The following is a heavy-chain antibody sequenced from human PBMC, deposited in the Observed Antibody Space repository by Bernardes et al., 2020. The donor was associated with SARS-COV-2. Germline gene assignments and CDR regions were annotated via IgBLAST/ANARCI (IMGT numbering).Heavy chain of an antibody. CDR1: GFTLKNYV. CDR3: ARGKDATHLDWFDP. J-gene: IGHJ5*01. CDR2: ITAVDAT. Sequence: GGSLKLSCAASGFTLKNYVMTWVRQPPGKGLEWVSSITAVDATYYAASVKGRFTISRDNSRDTVFLQMSSKGVEDTALYYCARGKDATHLDWFDPWGQGTLVTVSS. V-gene: IGHV3-23*01.